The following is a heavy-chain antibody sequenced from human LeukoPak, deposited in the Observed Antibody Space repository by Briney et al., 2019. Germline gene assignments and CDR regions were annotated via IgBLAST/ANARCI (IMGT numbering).Heavy chain of an antibody. Sequence: GGSLRLSCAASGFTFSGYAMHWVRQAPGKGLEWVAVIWYDGSNKYYADSVKGRFTISRDNSKNTLYLQMNSLRAEDTAVYYCARDSRYYDFWSGYQRPMNVWGQGTTVTVSS. CDR1: GFTFSGYA. V-gene: IGHV3-33*08. J-gene: IGHJ6*02. CDR3: ARDSRYYDFWSGYQRPMNV. D-gene: IGHD3-3*01. CDR2: IWYDGSNK.